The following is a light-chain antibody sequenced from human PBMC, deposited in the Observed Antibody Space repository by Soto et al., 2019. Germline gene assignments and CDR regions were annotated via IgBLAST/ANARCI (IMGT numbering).Light chain of an antibody. V-gene: IGKV3-15*01. Sequence: EIGMTQSPVTLSVSPGERAPLSCRASQTVSINLACFQQKPGQAPRLLIYNTSTRAAGIPARFSGSGSGTEFTLTISSLQSEDFAVYYCQQYNNWPRTFGQGTKVEIK. CDR3: QQYNNWPRT. CDR1: QTVSIN. CDR2: NTS. J-gene: IGKJ1*01.